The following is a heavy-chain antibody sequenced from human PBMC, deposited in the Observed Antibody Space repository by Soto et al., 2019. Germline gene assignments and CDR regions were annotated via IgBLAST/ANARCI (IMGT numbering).Heavy chain of an antibody. D-gene: IGHD5-18*01. CDR3: ARDPSFSYGDPRHRGMDV. CDR1: GGTFSSYG. J-gene: IGHJ6*02. CDR2: IIPVAGTA. Sequence: ASVKVSCKISGGTFSSYGFNWVRQAPGQGLEWMGGIIPVAGTANYAQRFQGRVTITADKSTMTVYMELSSLRSEDTALYYCARDPSFSYGDPRHRGMDVWGPGTTVTVSS. V-gene: IGHV1-69*06.